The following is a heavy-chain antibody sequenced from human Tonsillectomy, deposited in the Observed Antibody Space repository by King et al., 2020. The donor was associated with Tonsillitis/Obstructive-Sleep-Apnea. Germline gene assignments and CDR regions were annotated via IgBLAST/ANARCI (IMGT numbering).Heavy chain of an antibody. CDR1: GGTFSSYA. CDR2: SIPIFGTA. J-gene: IGHJ4*02. V-gene: IGHV1-69*12. D-gene: IGHD6-19*01. Sequence: QLVQSGAEVKKPGSSVKVSCKASGGTFSSYAISWVRQAPGQGLEWMGGSIPIFGTANYAQKFQGRVTITADESTSTAYMGLSSLRSEDTAVYYCARDPSLYSSGWYSNFDYWGQGTLVTVSS. CDR3: ARDPSLYSSGWYSNFDY.